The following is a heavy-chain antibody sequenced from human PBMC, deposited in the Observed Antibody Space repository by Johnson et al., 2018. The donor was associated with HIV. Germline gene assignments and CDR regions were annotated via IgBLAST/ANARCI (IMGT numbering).Heavy chain of an antibody. CDR2: ISYDGSNK. CDR3: ARSPVWLRGFDI. CDR1: GFTFNNAW. D-gene: IGHD5-24*01. V-gene: IGHV3-30*03. J-gene: IGHJ3*02. Sequence: QVQLVESGGGLVKPGGSLRLPCAASGFTFNNAWMSWVRQAPGKGLEWVAVISYDGSNKYYADSVKGRFTISRDNSKNTLYLQMNNLRAEDTAVYYCARSPVWLRGFDIWGQGTMVTVSS.